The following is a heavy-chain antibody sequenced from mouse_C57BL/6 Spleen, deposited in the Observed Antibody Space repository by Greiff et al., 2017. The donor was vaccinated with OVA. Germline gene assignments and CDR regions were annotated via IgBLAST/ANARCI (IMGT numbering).Heavy chain of an antibody. Sequence: EVQRVESGGGLVKPGGSLKLSCAASGFTFSSYAMSWVRQTPEKRLEWVATISDGGSYTYYPDNVKGRFTISRDNAKNNLYLQMSHLKSEDTAMYYCAREGEAWFAYWGQGTLVTVSA. CDR2: ISDGGSYT. D-gene: IGHD2-13*01. V-gene: IGHV5-4*01. CDR1: GFTFSSYA. CDR3: AREGEAWFAY. J-gene: IGHJ3*01.